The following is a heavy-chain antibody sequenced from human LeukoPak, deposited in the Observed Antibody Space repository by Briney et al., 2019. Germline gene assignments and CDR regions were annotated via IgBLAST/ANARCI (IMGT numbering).Heavy chain of an antibody. CDR2: INPSGGST. J-gene: IGHJ4*02. CDR3: ARVTPGYCSGGSCYSRPIAYFDY. Sequence: GASVKVSCKASGYTFTSYYMHWVRQAPGRGLEWMGIINPSGGSTSYAQKFQGRVTMTRDTSTSTVYMELSSLRSEDTAVYYCARVTPGYCSGGSCYSRPIAYFDYWGQGTLVTVSS. D-gene: IGHD2-15*01. V-gene: IGHV1-46*01. CDR1: GYTFTSYY.